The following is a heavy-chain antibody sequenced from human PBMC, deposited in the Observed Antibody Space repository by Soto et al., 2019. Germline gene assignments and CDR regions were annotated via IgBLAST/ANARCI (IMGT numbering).Heavy chain of an antibody. Sequence: GGSLRLSCAASGFTFSTYAMHWVRQAPCKGLEWVAVISYDGSKRYYADSVKGRFTISRDNSKNTLYLQMNSLRAEDTAVYYCARDYSGYDPFTNWFDPWGQGNLVTVSS. CDR2: ISYDGSKR. J-gene: IGHJ5*02. D-gene: IGHD5-12*01. CDR3: ARDYSGYDPFTNWFDP. CDR1: GFTFSTYA. V-gene: IGHV3-30-3*01.